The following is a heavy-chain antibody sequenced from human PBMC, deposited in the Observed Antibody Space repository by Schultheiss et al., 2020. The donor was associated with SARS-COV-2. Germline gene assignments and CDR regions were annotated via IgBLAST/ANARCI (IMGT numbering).Heavy chain of an antibody. CDR3: AKGRYGSGKNWFDA. V-gene: IGHV3-30*04. J-gene: IGHJ5*02. CDR1: AVRFSNYV. CDR2: ISYDGSNK. Sequence: GESLKISCAASAVRFSNYVKYWVRQAPGKGQEWVAVISYDGSNKYYADSVKGRFTISRDNSKNTLHLQMNSLRVDDTAVYYCAKGRYGSGKNWFDAWGQGTLVTVSS. D-gene: IGHD3-10*01.